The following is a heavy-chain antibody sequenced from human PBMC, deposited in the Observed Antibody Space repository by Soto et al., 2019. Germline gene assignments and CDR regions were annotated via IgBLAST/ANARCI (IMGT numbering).Heavy chain of an antibody. CDR1: GYTFSKYG. J-gene: IGHJ4*01. CDR2: FSSYRGDA. V-gene: IGHV1-18*01. Sequence: QVQLVQSGVEVKKPGASVKVSCKASGYTFSKYGIIWVRQAPGQGLEWMGWFSSYRGDARYAQNLQGRVTMTTDTSTSTAYMELWSLRSDDTAVYYCAREDSGGLDYWGHGTLVTVSS. CDR3: AREDSGGLDY. D-gene: IGHD1-26*01.